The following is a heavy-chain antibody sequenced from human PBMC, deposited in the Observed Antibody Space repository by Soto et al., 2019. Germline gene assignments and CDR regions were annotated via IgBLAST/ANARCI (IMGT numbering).Heavy chain of an antibody. J-gene: IGHJ6*02. CDR3: ARTDIVVVPAPRDGMDV. CDR2: IDPSDSYT. D-gene: IGHD2-2*01. Sequence: GESLKISCKGSGYSFTSYWVSWVRQMPGKGLEWMGRIDPSDSYTNYSPSFQGHVTISADKSISTAYLQWSSLKASDTAMYYCARTDIVVVPAPRDGMDVWGQGTTVTVSS. CDR1: GYSFTSYW. V-gene: IGHV5-10-1*01.